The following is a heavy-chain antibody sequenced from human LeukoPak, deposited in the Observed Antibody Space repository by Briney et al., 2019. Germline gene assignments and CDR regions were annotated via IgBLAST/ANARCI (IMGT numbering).Heavy chain of an antibody. J-gene: IGHJ3*02. CDR3: ARVYDSSGYYYLGAFDI. CDR2: IYYSGST. V-gene: IGHV4-39*07. CDR1: GGSISSSSYY. Sequence: SETLSLTCTVSGGSISSSSYYWGWIRQPPGKGLEWIGSIYYSGSTYYNPSLKSRVTISVDTSKNQFSLKLSSVTAADTAVYYCARVYDSSGYYYLGAFDIWGQGTMVTVSS. D-gene: IGHD3-22*01.